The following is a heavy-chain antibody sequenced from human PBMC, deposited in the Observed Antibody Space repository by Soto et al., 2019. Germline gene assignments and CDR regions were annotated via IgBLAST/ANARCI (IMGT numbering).Heavy chain of an antibody. D-gene: IGHD6-6*01. CDR2: ISDSGGST. V-gene: IGHV3-23*01. CDR3: AKKKVVGRPPME. J-gene: IGHJ4*02. Sequence: GGSLRLSCAASGFTFSTYVMGWVRQAPGKGLEWVSSISDSGGSTYYADSVKGRFSISRDNSKNTLFLQMNSLRAEDTATYYCAKKKVVGRPPMERGQGTLVTGSS. CDR1: GFTFSTYV.